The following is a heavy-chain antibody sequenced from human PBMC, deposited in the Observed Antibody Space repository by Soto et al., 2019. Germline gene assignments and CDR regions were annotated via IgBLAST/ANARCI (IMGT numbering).Heavy chain of an antibody. Sequence: SETLSLTCAVYGGSFSGYYLSWIRQPPGKGLEWIGEINHSGSTNYNPSLKSRVTISVDTSKNQFSLKLSSVTAADTAVYYCARTYYDFWSGYSYYFDYWGQGTLVTVSS. CDR3: ARTYYDFWSGYSYYFDY. CDR1: GGSFSGYY. D-gene: IGHD3-3*01. J-gene: IGHJ4*02. CDR2: INHSGST. V-gene: IGHV4-34*01.